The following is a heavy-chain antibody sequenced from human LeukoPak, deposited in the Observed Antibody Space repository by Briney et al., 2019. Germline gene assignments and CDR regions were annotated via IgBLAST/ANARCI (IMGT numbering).Heavy chain of an antibody. J-gene: IGHJ4*02. CDR3: ASLWDGGH. V-gene: IGHV3-7*01. D-gene: IGHD3-16*01. CDR2: IKEDGTKQ. CDR1: GFTFRNYW. Sequence: PGGYLRRSCAASGFTFRNYWMSWVRQAPGKGLEWVADIKEDGTKQHYVDSVRGRFTISRDNAKNSLFLQVNRLRDEDTAIYYCASLWDGGHWGQGTLVTVSS.